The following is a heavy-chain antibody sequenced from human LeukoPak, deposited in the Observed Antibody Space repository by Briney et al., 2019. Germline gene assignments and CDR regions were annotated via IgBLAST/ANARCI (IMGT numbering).Heavy chain of an antibody. J-gene: IGHJ4*02. Sequence: GGSLRLSCAASGFTVSSNYMSWVRQAPGKGLEWVSVIYSGGSTYYADSVKGRFTISRDNSKNTLYLQMNSLRAEDTAVYYCARNYGGDTGFDYWGQGTLVTVSS. D-gene: IGHD4-23*01. V-gene: IGHV3-66*01. CDR2: IYSGGST. CDR3: ARNYGGDTGFDY. CDR1: GFTVSSNY.